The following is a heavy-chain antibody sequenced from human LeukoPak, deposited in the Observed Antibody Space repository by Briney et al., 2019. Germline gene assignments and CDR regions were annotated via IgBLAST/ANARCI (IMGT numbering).Heavy chain of an antibody. J-gene: IGHJ4*02. CDR1: GFTVSSNY. V-gene: IGHV3-53*01. CDR2: IYSGGST. CDR3: AREGKYSSSYYFDY. Sequence: GGSLRLSCSASGFTVSSNYMSWVRQAPGKGLEWVSVIYSGGSTYYADSVKGRFTISRDTSKNTLYLQMNSLRAEDTAVYYCAREGKYSSSYYFDYWGQGTLVTVSS. D-gene: IGHD6-6*01.